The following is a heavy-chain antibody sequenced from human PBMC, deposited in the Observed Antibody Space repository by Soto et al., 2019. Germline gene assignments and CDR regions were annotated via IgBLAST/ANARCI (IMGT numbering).Heavy chain of an antibody. D-gene: IGHD4-17*01. V-gene: IGHV4-4*07. J-gene: IGHJ4*02. CDR3: AVDYGGNCFDF. CDR2: IFASGST. Sequence: QVQLQESGPGLVKPSETLSLTCTVSGGSINIYYWSWIRQSAGKGLEWIGRIFASGSTNYNPSLKSRVMMSVDTSKNQFSLKLSSATAADTAVYYCAVDYGGNCFDFWRQGALVTVSS. CDR1: GGSINIYY.